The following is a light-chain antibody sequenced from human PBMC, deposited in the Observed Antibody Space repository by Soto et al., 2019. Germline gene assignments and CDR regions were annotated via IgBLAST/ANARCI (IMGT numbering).Light chain of an antibody. CDR2: SAS. CDR1: QSISDT. V-gene: IGKV3-15*01. Sequence: IVMTQSPATLSVSPGGRATLSCRASQSISDTLAWYQQKPGQAPRLLIYSASRGATGFPARFSGSGSGTDFTLTISSLQSEDFAVYYCQQRSNWPSITFGQGTRLEIK. CDR3: QQRSNWPSIT. J-gene: IGKJ5*01.